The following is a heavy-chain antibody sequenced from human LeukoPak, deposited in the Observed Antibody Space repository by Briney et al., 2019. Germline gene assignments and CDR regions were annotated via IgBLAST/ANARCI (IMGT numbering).Heavy chain of an antibody. V-gene: IGHV4-34*01. D-gene: IGHD5-12*01. CDR3: ARERVYSGYDDGDY. CDR2: INDSGSS. CDR1: GGSFGGYY. J-gene: IGHJ4*02. Sequence: SETLSLTCAVYGGSFGGYYWSWIRQPPGKGLEWIGEINDSGSSNYIPSLKSRVTISVDRSKNQFSLKLSSVTAADTAVYYCARERVYSGYDDGDYWGQGTLVTVSS.